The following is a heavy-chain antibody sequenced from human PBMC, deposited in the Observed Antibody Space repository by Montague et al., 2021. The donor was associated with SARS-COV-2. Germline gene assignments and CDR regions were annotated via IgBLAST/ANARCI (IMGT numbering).Heavy chain of an antibody. CDR3: ARGRGRDYGDSFDY. CDR1: GFTFSIYA. V-gene: IGHV3-30-3*01. D-gene: IGHD4-17*01. Sequence: SLRLSCAASGFTFSIYAMHWVRQAPGKGLEWVAVASYDGINKYYADSVKGRFTISRDNSKNTLFLQMNSLRAEDTAFYYCARGRGRDYGDSFDYWGQGTLVTVSS. CDR2: ASYDGINK. J-gene: IGHJ4*02.